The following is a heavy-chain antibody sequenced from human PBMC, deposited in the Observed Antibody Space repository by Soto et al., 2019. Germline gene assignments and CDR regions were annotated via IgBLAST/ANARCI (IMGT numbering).Heavy chain of an antibody. J-gene: IGHJ4*02. CDR3: AKDRRALLWFGELFLYFGY. CDR1: GFTIRSDA. CDR2: ISGSGGST. Sequence: GGPMRLSCAASGFTIRSDAMSWIRQATGKGLEWVSAISGSGGSTYYADSVKGRFTISRDNSKNTLYLQMNSLRAEDTAVYYCAKDRRALLWFGELFLYFGYCGQGTLVTVSS. V-gene: IGHV3-23*01. D-gene: IGHD3-10*01.